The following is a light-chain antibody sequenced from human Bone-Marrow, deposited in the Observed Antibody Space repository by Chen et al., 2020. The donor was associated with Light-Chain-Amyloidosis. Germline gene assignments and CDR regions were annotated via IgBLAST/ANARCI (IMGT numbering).Light chain of an antibody. CDR1: QDIITS. V-gene: IGKV1-33*01. CDR2: DAS. J-gene: IGKJ3*01. CDR3: HQYENLPFT. Sequence: DIQMTQSPSSLSASVGDRVIISCQASQDIITSLNWFQLKPGKAPKLLIYDASNLQTGVPSRFTVSGSGTHFTLAISSLHPDDIATYYCHQYENLPFTFGPGTKVEMK.